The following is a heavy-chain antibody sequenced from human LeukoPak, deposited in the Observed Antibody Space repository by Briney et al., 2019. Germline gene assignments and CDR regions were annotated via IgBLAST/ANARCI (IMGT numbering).Heavy chain of an antibody. CDR2: IYHSGST. Sequence: SETLSLTCAVSGGSISSSNWWSWVRQPPGKGLEWIGEIYHSGSTNYNPSLKSRVTISVDTSKNQFSLKLSSVTAADTAVYYCARGAAARRGWFDPWGQGTLVTVSS. D-gene: IGHD6-6*01. CDR3: ARGAAARRGWFDP. V-gene: IGHV4-4*02. CDR1: GGSISSSNW. J-gene: IGHJ5*02.